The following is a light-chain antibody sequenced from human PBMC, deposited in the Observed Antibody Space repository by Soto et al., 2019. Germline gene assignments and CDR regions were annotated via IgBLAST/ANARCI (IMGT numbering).Light chain of an antibody. Sequence: EIVLTQSPATLSLSPGERAPLSSRASQSVSSYLAWYQQKPGQAPRLLIYDASNRATGIPARFSGSGSGTVFTLTISSLEPEDFAVYYCQQRSNWPPITFGQGTRLEIK. V-gene: IGKV3-11*01. CDR2: DAS. CDR1: QSVSSY. J-gene: IGKJ5*01. CDR3: QQRSNWPPIT.